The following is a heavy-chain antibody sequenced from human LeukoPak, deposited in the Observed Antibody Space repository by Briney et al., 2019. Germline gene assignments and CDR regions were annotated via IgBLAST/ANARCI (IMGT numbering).Heavy chain of an antibody. V-gene: IGHV4-59*08. CDR1: GGSISSYY. J-gene: IGHJ3*02. CDR2: IYYSGST. D-gene: IGHD2-21*01. CDR3: ARRLESIDGDYDAFDI. Sequence: SETLSLTCTVSGGSISSYYWSWIRQPPGKGLEWIGYIYYSGSTNYNPSLKSRVTISVDTSKNQFSLKLSSVTAADTAVYYCARRLESIDGDYDAFDIWGQGTMVTVSS.